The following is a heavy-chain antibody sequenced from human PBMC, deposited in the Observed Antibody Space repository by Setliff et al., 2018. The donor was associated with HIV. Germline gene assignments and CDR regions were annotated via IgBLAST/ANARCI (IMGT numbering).Heavy chain of an antibody. V-gene: IGHV4-59*01. J-gene: IGHJ4*02. CDR1: GASISSYY. CDR3: ARGAYRDGYDY. Sequence: PSETLSLTCSVAGASISSYYWSWIRQPPGKGLEWIGYVDYNGRTDYNPSLKSRVTISLDTSKNQVSLKLSLGAAADTAVYHCARGAYRDGYDYWGQGTLVTVSS. CDR2: VDYNGRT. D-gene: IGHD5-18*01.